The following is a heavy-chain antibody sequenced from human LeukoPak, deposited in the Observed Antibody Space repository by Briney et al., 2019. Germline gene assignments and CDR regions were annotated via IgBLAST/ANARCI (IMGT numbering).Heavy chain of an antibody. CDR1: GGSISSGDYY. D-gene: IGHD3-16*01. Sequence: SETLSLTCTVSGGSISSGDYYWSWIRQPPGKGLEWVGYIYYSGSTYYNPSLKSRVTISVDTSKNQFSLKLSSVTAADTAVYYCARVRGGVFDYWGQGTLVTVSS. V-gene: IGHV4-30-4*01. CDR3: ARVRGGVFDY. CDR2: IYYSGST. J-gene: IGHJ4*02.